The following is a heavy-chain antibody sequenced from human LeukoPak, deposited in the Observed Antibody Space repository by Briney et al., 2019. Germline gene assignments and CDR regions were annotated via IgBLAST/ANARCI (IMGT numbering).Heavy chain of an antibody. Sequence: GGSLRLSCAASGFTFSSYSMNWVRQAPGKGLEWVSSISSSSSYIYYADSVKGRFTISRDNAKNSLYLQMNSLRAEDTAVYYCARPIGWHDAFDIWGQGTMVTVSS. V-gene: IGHV3-21*01. D-gene: IGHD2-15*01. CDR3: ARPIGWHDAFDI. CDR2: ISSSSSYI. J-gene: IGHJ3*02. CDR1: GFTFSSYS.